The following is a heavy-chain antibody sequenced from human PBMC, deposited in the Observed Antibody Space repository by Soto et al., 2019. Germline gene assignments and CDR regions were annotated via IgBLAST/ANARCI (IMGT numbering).Heavy chain of an antibody. D-gene: IGHD2-15*01. J-gene: IGHJ4*02. V-gene: IGHV4-38-2*01. CDR2: IYHSGNT. CDR1: GYSISLGYY. CDR3: ARVKLAGRGGLDY. Sequence: PSETLSLTCAVSGYSISLGYYWGWIRQPPGKGLEWIGSIYHSGNTYYNPSLKSRVSISLDTSKNHFSLELTSVTAADTAVYYCARVKLAGRGGLDYWGLGTLVTVS.